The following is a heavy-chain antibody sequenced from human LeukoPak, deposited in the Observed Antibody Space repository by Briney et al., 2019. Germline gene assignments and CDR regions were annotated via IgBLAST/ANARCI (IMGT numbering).Heavy chain of an antibody. J-gene: IGHJ5*02. CDR2: IIPIFGTA. D-gene: IGHD2/OR15-2a*01. CDR3: AREGYHNSRGSQSWYTAA. V-gene: IGHV1-69*13. Sequence: GASVKVSCKASGGTFSSYAISWVRQAPGQGLEWMGGIIPIFGTANYAQKFQGRVTITADESTSTAYMELSSLRSEDTAVYYCAREGYHNSRGSQSWYTAAWGQGTLVIVSS. CDR1: GGTFSSYA.